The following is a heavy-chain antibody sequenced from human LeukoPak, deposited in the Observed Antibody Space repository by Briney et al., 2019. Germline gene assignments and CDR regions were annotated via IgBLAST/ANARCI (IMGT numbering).Heavy chain of an antibody. CDR2: VKQDGSEK. CDR1: GFTFSGYW. V-gene: IGHV3-7*01. Sequence: GGSLRLSCAASGFTFSGYWMTWVRQAPGKGLEWVANVKQDGSEKYYVDSVKGRFTISRDNAKNSLYLQMNSLRVEDTAVYYCARGISDELLWFGESYYYYYMDVWGKGTTVTVSS. D-gene: IGHD3-10*01. J-gene: IGHJ6*03. CDR3: ARGISDELLWFGESYYYYYMDV.